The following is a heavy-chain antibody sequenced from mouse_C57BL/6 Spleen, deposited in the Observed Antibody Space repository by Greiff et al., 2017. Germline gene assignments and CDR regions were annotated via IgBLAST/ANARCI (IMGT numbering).Heavy chain of an antibody. CDR2: VHPNSGST. CDR3: VLITTVAFDY. V-gene: IGHV1-64*01. J-gene: IGHJ2*01. Sequence: VQLQQSGAELVKPGASVKLSCKASGYTFTSYWMHWVKQRPGQGLEWIGMVHPNSGSTNYNEKFKSKATLTVDKSSSTAYMQLSSLTSEDSAVYDCVLITTVAFDYWGQGTTLTVSS. CDR1: GYTFTSYW. D-gene: IGHD1-1*01.